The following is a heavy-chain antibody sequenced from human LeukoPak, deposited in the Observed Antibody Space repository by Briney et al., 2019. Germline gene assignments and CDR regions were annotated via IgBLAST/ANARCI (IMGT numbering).Heavy chain of an antibody. D-gene: IGHD5-18*01. CDR1: GXTSSSSY. V-gene: IGHV4-59*08. J-gene: IGHJ4*02. Sequence: SETLSLTCTVSGXTSSSSYGSWIRQPPGKGLEWIGYIHNTGSTNYNPSLKSRVTISVDMSKNQFSLKLTSVTAADTAVYYCARGHGYTYGNGGIDYWGQGTLVTVSS. CDR3: ARGHGYTYGNGGIDY. CDR2: IHNTGST.